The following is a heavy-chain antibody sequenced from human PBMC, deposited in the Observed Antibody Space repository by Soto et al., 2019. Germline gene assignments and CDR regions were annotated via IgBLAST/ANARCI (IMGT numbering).Heavy chain of an antibody. D-gene: IGHD3-22*01. CDR3: ARERDYYDSSGYYLDV. J-gene: IGHJ6*02. CDR2: IGTAGDT. V-gene: IGHV3-13*01. Sequence: ESGGGLVQPGGSLRLSCAASGFTFSSYDMHWVRQATGTGLEWVSAIGTAGDTYYPGSVKGRFTISRENAKNSLYLQMNSLRAEDTAVYYCARERDYYDSSGYYLDVWGQGTTVTVSS. CDR1: GFTFSSYD.